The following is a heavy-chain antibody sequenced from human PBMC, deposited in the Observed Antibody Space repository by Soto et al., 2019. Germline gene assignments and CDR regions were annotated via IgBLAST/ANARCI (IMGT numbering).Heavy chain of an antibody. CDR2: ISWNSGSI. V-gene: IGHV3-9*01. J-gene: IGHJ4*02. D-gene: IGHD6-19*01. CDR1: GFTFDDYA. CDR3: AKDMAVAAYGGFDY. Sequence: EVQLVESGGGLVQPGRSLRLSCAASGFTFDDYAMHWVRQAPGKCLEWVSGISWNSGSIGYADSVKGRFNISRDNAKNSLYLQMNSLRAEDTALYYCAKDMAVAAYGGFDYWGQGTLVTVSS.